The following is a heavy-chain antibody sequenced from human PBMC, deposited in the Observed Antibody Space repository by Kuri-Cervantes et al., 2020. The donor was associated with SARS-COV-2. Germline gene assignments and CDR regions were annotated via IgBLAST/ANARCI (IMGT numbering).Heavy chain of an antibody. V-gene: IGHV5-51*01. CDR1: GYSFTSYW. Sequence: KVSCKGSGYSFTSYWIGWVRQMPGKGLEWMGIIYPGDSDTRYSPSFQGQVTISADKSISTAYLQWSSLKASDTAMYYCARHLTIIYYDRSVLLTGAFDIWGQGTMVTVSS. CDR3: ARHLTIIYYDRSVLLTGAFDI. CDR2: IYPGDSDT. J-gene: IGHJ3*02. D-gene: IGHD3-22*01.